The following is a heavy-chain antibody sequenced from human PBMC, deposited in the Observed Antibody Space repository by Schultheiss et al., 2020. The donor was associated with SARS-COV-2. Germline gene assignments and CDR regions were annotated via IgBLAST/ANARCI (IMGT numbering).Heavy chain of an antibody. V-gene: IGHV4-61*08. J-gene: IGHJ5*02. CDR2: IYTSGST. D-gene: IGHD6-13*01. CDR3: ARDLGIAAAGTSWFDP. CDR1: GGSISSGGYY. Sequence: SETLSLTCTVSGGSISSGGYYWSWIRQSPGRGLEWIGYIYTSGSTNYNPSLKSRVTMSVDTSKNQFSLKLSSVTAADTAVYYCARDLGIAAAGTSWFDPWGQGTLVTVSS.